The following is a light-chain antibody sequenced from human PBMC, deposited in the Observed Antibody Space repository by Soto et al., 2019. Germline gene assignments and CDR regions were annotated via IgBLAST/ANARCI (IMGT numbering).Light chain of an antibody. CDR1: QSVYTT. J-gene: IGKJ1*01. V-gene: IGKV3-15*01. CDR3: QQYKSFSWT. Sequence: EIVMTQSPATLSVSPGERATLSCRASQSVYTTLAWYQQRPGQAPRLLIYSASTRATGIPARFSGSGSGTEFTLTISSLQSEDFATYYCQQYKSFSWTFGQGTKVEIK. CDR2: SAS.